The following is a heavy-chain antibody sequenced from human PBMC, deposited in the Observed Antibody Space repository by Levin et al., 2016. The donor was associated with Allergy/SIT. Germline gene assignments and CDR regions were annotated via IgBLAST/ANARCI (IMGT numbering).Heavy chain of an antibody. CDR3: ARVPSLWFGEPSRYGLDV. CDR1: GYTFSSYA. D-gene: IGHD3-10*01. J-gene: IGHJ6*02. CDR2: INTKTGNP. Sequence: ASVKVSCKVSGYTFSSYAINWVRQAPGQGLEWMGWINTKTGNPMYAQGFTGRFVFSLDTSVFTAYLQISSLKAEDTAVYYCARVPSLWFGEPSRYGLDVWGQGTTVTVSS. V-gene: IGHV7-4-1*02.